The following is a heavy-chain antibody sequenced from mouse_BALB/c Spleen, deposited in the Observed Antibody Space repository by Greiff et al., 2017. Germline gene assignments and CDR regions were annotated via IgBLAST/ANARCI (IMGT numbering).Heavy chain of an antibody. CDR2: ISSGGGST. D-gene: IGHD2-3*01. CDR1: GFAFSSYD. CDR3: ARHGGWLLYFDY. J-gene: IGHJ2*01. V-gene: IGHV5-12-1*01. Sequence: DVMLVESGGGLVKPGGSLKLSCAASGFAFSSYDMSWVRQTPEKRLEWVAYISSGGGSTYYPDTVKGRFTISRDNAKNTLYLQMSSLKSEDTAMYYCARHGGWLLYFDYWGQGTTLTVSS.